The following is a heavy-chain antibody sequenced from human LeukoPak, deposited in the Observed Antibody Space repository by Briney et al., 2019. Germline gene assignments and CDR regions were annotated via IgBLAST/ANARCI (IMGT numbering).Heavy chain of an antibody. CDR2: VNHSGST. CDR3: ASHSSGAFDY. Sequence: SETLSLTCAVYGGSFSGYYWSWIRQPPGKGLEWIGEVNHSGSTNYNPSLKSRVTISVGTSKNQFSLKLSSVTAADTAVYYCASHSSGAFDYWGQGTLVTVSS. V-gene: IGHV4-34*01. D-gene: IGHD6-25*01. J-gene: IGHJ4*02. CDR1: GGSFSGYY.